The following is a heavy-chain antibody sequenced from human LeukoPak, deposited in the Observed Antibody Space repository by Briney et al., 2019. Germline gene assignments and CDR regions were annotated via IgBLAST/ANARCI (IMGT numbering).Heavy chain of an antibody. V-gene: IGHV3-23*01. CDR1: GFTFSTYA. Sequence: GGSLRLSCAASGFTFSTYAMTWVRQAPGKGLEWVSGINSNGDEIYYADSVRGRFTISRDNSNNALYLQMDSLRAEDTAVYYCAREGGPYRPLDYSGQGTLVTVSS. J-gene: IGHJ4*02. CDR2: INSNGDEI. CDR3: AREGGPYRPLDY.